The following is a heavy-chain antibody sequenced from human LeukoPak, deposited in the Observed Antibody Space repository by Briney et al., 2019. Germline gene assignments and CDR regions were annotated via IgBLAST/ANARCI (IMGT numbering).Heavy chain of an antibody. D-gene: IGHD4-23*01. CDR2: MWSDGNTK. Sequence: GGSLRFSCAASGFTFNTYHMYWVRQGPGKGLEWVAVMWSDGNTKYYADSVKGRFSISGDSSDNTLYLQMNSLTAEDTAVYYCARSRDYGGGYFDYWGQGTLVTVSS. CDR3: ARSRDYGGGYFDY. J-gene: IGHJ4*02. V-gene: IGHV3-33*01. CDR1: GFTFNTYH.